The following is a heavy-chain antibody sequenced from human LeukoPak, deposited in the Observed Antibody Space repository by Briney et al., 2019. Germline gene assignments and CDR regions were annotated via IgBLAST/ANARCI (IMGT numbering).Heavy chain of an antibody. V-gene: IGHV4-39*07. J-gene: IGHJ6*02. CDR3: ARDWNTPLGMDV. D-gene: IGHD1/OR15-1a*01. CDR1: GGSISSSSYY. Sequence: SETLSLTCTVSGGSISSSSYYWGWIRQPPGKGLEWIGSIYYSGSTNYNPSLKSRVTISVDTSKNQFSLKLSSVTAADTAVYYCARDWNTPLGMDVWGQGTTVTVSS. CDR2: IYYSGST.